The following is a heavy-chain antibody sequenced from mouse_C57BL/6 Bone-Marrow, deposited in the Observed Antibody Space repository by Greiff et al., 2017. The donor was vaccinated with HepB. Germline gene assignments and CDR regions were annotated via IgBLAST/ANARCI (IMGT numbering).Heavy chain of an antibody. V-gene: IGHV1-81*01. CDR1: GYTFTSYG. CDR3: ARPPYYYGSREAWFAY. CDR2: IYPRSGNT. Sequence: QVQLQQSGAELARPGASVKLSCKASGYTFTSYGISWVKQRTGQGLEWIGEIYPRSGNTYYNEKFKGKATLTADKSSSTAYMELRSLTSEDSAVYFCARPPYYYGSREAWFAYWGQGTLVTVSA. J-gene: IGHJ3*01. D-gene: IGHD1-1*01.